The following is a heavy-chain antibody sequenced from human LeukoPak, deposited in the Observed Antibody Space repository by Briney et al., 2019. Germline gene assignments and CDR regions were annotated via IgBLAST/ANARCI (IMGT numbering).Heavy chain of an antibody. J-gene: IGHJ6*02. V-gene: IGHV4-39*01. CDR3: ARRAYCSSTSCYYYYYYGMDV. D-gene: IGHD2-2*01. CDR1: GGSTSSSSYY. Sequence: SETLSLTCTVSGGSTSSSSYYWGWIRQPPGKGLEWIGSIYYSGSTYYNPSLKSRVTISVDTSKNQFSLKLSSVTAADTAVYYCARRAYCSSTSCYYYYYYGMDVWGQGTTVTVSS. CDR2: IYYSGST.